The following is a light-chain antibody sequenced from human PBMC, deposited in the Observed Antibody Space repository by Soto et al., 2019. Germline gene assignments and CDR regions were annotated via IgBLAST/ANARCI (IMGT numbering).Light chain of an antibody. CDR1: QSVSSN. CDR3: QQYNNWPPGT. CDR2: GVS. V-gene: IGKV3-15*01. Sequence: ETLMTQSPATLSASPGERVTLSCRASQSVSSNLAWYQQKPGQAPRLLIYGVSIRATSIPVRFSGSGSGTEFTLTISGLQSEDFAVYHCQQYNNWPPGTFGQGTKVEIK. J-gene: IGKJ1*01.